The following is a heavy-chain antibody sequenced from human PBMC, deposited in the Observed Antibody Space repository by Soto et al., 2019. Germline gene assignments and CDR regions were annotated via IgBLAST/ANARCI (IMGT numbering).Heavy chain of an antibody. V-gene: IGHV3-11*05. J-gene: IGHJ4*02. CDR1: GFTFSDHY. CDR2: ISTSSSYT. CDR3: ARLRLTGYFDY. Sequence: QVQLVESGGGLVKPGGSLRLSCVASGFTFSDHYMTWIRQAPGKGLEWLSYISTSSSYTNYADSVKGRFTISRDNAMNSLYLQMNSLRAEDTAVYYCARLRLTGYFDYWGQGTLVTVFS.